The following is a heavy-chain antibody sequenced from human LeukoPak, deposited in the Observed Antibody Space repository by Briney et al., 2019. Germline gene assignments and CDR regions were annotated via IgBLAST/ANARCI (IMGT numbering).Heavy chain of an antibody. CDR2: IWYDGSNK. J-gene: IGHJ4*02. V-gene: IGHV3-33*01. CDR3: VRVTHSSYSYGYGHGDY. CDR1: GFTFSSYG. D-gene: IGHD5-18*01. Sequence: GGSLRLSCAASGFTFSSYGMHWVRQAPGKGLEWVAVIWYDGSNKYYADSVKGRFTISRDNSRNTLYLQMNSLRAEDTAVYYCVRVTHSSYSYGYGHGDYWGQGTLVTVSS.